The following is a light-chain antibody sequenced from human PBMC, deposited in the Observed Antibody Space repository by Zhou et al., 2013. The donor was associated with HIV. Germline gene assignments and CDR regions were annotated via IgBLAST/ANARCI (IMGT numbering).Light chain of an antibody. CDR3: GSYAGSSSWI. J-gene: IGLJ2*01. CDR2: EVT. CDR1: SSDVGGYNY. Sequence: QSALTQPPPASGTPGQSVTISCTGTSSDVGGYNYVAWYQHHPGKAPKIMIYEVTKRPSGVPDRFSGSKSGNTASLTVSGLQAEDEAEYYCGSYAGSSSWIFGGGTKLTVL. V-gene: IGLV2-8*01.